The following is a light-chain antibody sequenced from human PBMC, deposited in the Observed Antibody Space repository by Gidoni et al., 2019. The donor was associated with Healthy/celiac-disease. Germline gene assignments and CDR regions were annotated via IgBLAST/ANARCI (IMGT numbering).Light chain of an antibody. J-gene: IGKJ2*03. CDR1: QRVSSSY. Sequence: LTQSPGTLSLSPGERATLSCRASQRVSSSYLAWYQQKPGQAPRLLIYGASSMATGIPDRFSGSGSGTDFTLTISRLEPEDFAVYYCQQYGSSLYSFGQGTKLEIK. V-gene: IGKV3-20*01. CDR3: QQYGSSLYS. CDR2: GAS.